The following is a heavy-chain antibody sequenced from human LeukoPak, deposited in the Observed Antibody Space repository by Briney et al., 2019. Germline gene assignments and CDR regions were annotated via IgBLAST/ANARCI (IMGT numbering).Heavy chain of an antibody. CDR3: ARTPPPYSSGWYSSYYYGMDV. V-gene: IGHV1-46*01. Sequence: ASVKVSCKASGYTFTSYYMHWVRQAPGQGLEWMGIINPSGGSTSYAQKFQGRVTITADESTSTAYMELSSLRSEDTAVYYCARTPPPYSSGWYSSYYYGMDVWGQGTTVTVSS. CDR1: GYTFTSYY. J-gene: IGHJ6*02. D-gene: IGHD6-19*01. CDR2: INPSGGST.